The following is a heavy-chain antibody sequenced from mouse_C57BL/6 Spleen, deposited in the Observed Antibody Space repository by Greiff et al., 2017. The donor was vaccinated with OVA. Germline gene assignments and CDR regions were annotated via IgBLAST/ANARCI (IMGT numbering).Heavy chain of an antibody. CDR3: ATVDYDGRSYFDY. CDR1: GYSITSGYY. CDR2: ISYDGSN. Sequence: EVQLQESGPGLVKPSQSLSLPCSVTGYSITSGYYWNWIRQFPGNKLEWLGSISYDGSNNYNPSLKNRISITRDTAKNQFFLKLNSVTTEDTATYYCATVDYDGRSYFDYWGQGTTLTVSS. J-gene: IGHJ2*01. D-gene: IGHD1-1*01. V-gene: IGHV3-6*01.